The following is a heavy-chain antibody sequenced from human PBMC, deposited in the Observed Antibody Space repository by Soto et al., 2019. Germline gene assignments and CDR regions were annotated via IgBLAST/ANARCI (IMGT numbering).Heavy chain of an antibody. Sequence: QVQLVESGGGVVQPGRSLRLSCAASGFTFSNNAMDWVRQAPGKGLEWVAVISYDGSNKYIAESVKGRFTISRDNSKNTLFVQMNSLRAADTAVYYCARVTTTSAFSAMDVWGQGTTVTVSS. CDR1: GFTFSNNA. J-gene: IGHJ6*02. V-gene: IGHV3-30-3*01. D-gene: IGHD1-1*01. CDR2: ISYDGSNK. CDR3: ARVTTTSAFSAMDV.